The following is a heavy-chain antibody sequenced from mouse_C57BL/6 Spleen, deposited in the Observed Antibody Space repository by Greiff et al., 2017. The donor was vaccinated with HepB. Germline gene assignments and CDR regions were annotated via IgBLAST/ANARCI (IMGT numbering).Heavy chain of an antibody. CDR2: INPSSGYT. J-gene: IGHJ4*01. CDR1: GYTFTSYT. V-gene: IGHV1-4*01. Sequence: VQLQQSGAELARPGASVKMSCKASGYTFTSYTMHWVKQRPGQGLEWIGYINPSSGYTKYNQKFKDKATLTADKSSSTAYMQLSSLTSEDSAVYYCARPYYSNHYAMDYWGQGTSVTVSS. CDR3: ARPYYSNHYAMDY. D-gene: IGHD2-5*01.